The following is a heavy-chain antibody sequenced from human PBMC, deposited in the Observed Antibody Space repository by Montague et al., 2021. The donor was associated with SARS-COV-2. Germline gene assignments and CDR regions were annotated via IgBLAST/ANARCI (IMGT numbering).Heavy chain of an antibody. Sequence: SLRLSSAASGFTFSSYWMHWVRQAPGKGLVWVSRIDTPGSTTNYADSVKGRFTISRDNAKNTLYLQMNSLRAEDTAVYYCARRVNHALDIMGQETMVTVSS. D-gene: IGHD1-14*01. CDR3: ARRVNHALDI. CDR2: IDTPGSTT. V-gene: IGHV3-74*01. CDR1: GFTFSSYW. J-gene: IGHJ3*02.